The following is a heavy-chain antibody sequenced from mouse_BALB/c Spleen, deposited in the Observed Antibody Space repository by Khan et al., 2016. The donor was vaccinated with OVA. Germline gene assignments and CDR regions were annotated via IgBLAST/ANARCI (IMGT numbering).Heavy chain of an antibody. V-gene: IGHV1-77*01. J-gene: IGHJ3*01. D-gene: IGHD3-2*02. CDR2: IYPGSGYT. CDR3: ARAGCVGFAY. Sequence: QIQLVQSGPELVKPGASVRMSCNASGYTFTDFLISWVKQRAGQGLEWIGEIYPGSGYTYYNEKFKGKATLTSDRSSKTAYMELSSLTSADSAVYFCARAGCVGFAYWGQGTLVTVSA. CDR1: GYTFTDFL.